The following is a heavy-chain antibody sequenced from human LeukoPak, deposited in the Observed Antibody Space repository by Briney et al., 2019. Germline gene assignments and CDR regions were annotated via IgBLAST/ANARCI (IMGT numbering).Heavy chain of an antibody. CDR3: AKRGVVIRAVLVVGFHKEAYYFDS. CDR2: ISISSSYI. V-gene: IGHV3-21*04. D-gene: IGHD2-15*01. J-gene: IGHJ4*02. CDR1: GFTFSRYS. Sequence: PGGSLRLSCAASGFTFSRYSMNWVRQAPGKGLEWVSSISISSSYIYYADSVKGRFTISRDNPKNTLYLQMNSLRSEDTAVYFCAKRGVVIRAVLVVGFHKEAYYFDSWGQGALVTVSS.